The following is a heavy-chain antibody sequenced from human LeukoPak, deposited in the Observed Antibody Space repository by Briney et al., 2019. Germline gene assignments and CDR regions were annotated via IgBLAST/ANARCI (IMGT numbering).Heavy chain of an antibody. D-gene: IGHD3-16*01. CDR3: ARDGGAYFRSLDYYYYGMDV. CDR2: IKQDGSEK. J-gene: IGHJ6*02. V-gene: IGHV3-7*01. CDR1: GFTFSSYW. Sequence: GGSLRLSCAASGFTFSSYWMSWVRQAPGKGLEWVANIKQDGSEKYYVGSVKGRFTISRDNAKNSLYLQMNSLRAEDTAVYYCARDGGAYFRSLDYYYYGMDVWGQGTTVTVSS.